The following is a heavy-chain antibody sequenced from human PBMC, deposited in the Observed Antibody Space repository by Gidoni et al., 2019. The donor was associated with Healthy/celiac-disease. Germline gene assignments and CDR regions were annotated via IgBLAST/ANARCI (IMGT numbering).Heavy chain of an antibody. J-gene: IGHJ6*02. Sequence: QVQLQESGPGLVTPSETLSLTCTVSGGSVSVGSYYWCWIRHPPGKGLEWIGYIDYSGSTNDIPTHKRRVTISGDTTKSQFALKLSSVNAADTAVYYWARRGGPEGDYYDSSGYRTPLYGMDVWGQGTTVTVSS. CDR1: GGSVSVGSYY. V-gene: IGHV4-61*01. CDR3: ARRGGPEGDYYDSSGYRTPLYGMDV. CDR2: IDYSGST. D-gene: IGHD3-22*01.